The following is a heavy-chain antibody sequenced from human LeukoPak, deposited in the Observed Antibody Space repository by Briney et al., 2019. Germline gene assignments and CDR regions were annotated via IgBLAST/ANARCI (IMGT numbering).Heavy chain of an antibody. D-gene: IGHD2-15*01. V-gene: IGHV4-59*01. J-gene: IGHJ5*02. CDR2: FHDSGSA. CDR1: GGSISSYF. CDR3: ARDSHSVDTATPRGFDP. Sequence: SETLSLTCTVSGGSISSYFWSWIRQPPGKGLEWIGYFHDSGSANYNPSLKSRITMSVDTSKNQFSLKLRSVTAADTAVYYCARDSHSVDTATPRGFDPWGQGTLVTVSS.